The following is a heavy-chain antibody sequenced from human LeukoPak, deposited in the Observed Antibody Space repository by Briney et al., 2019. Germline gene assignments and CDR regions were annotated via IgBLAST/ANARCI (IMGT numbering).Heavy chain of an antibody. CDR2: IYYSGST. CDR1: GDSISSYY. CDR3: ARDKKDYYDSSGYYYFAFDI. J-gene: IGHJ3*02. V-gene: IGHV4-59*01. Sequence: PSETLSLTCTVSGDSISSYYWSWIRQPPGKGLEWIGYIYYSGSTKYNPSLKSRVTISVDTSKNQFSLKLSSVTAADTAVYYCARDKKDYYDSSGYYYFAFDIWGQGTMVNVSS. D-gene: IGHD3-22*01.